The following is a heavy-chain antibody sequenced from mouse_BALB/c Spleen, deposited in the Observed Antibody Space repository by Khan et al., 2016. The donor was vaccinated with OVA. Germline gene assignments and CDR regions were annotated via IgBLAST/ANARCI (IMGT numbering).Heavy chain of an antibody. CDR3: ASHLTGSFAY. Sequence: EVMLVESGGDLVKPGGSLKLSCAASGFMFSSYSMSWVRQTPDKRLEWVATISSGGDYTYYPDIVKGRFTISRDDAKNTLYLQMSSLKSEDKAMYYCASHLTGSFAYWGQGTLVTVSA. J-gene: IGHJ3*01. D-gene: IGHD4-1*01. V-gene: IGHV5-6*01. CDR1: GFMFSSYS. CDR2: ISSGGDYT.